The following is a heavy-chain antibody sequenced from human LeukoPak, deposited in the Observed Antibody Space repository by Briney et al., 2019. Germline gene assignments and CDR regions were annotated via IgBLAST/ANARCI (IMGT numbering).Heavy chain of an antibody. Sequence: ASVKVSCKASGYTFTGYYMHWVRQAPGQGLEWMGWISAYNGNTNYAQKLQGRVTMTTDTSTSTAYMELRSLRSDDTAVYYCARDHVAGMVRGKSIDYWGQGTLVTVSS. CDR1: GYTFTGYY. D-gene: IGHD3-10*01. CDR2: ISAYNGNT. V-gene: IGHV1-18*04. J-gene: IGHJ4*02. CDR3: ARDHVAGMVRGKSIDY.